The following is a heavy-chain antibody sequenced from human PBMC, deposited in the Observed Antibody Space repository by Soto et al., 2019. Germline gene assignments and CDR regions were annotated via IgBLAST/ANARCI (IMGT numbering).Heavy chain of an antibody. Sequence: SETLSLTCAVSGGSISSSNWWSWVRQPPGKGLEWIGEIYHSGSTNYNPSLKSRVTISVDKSKNQFSLKLSSVTAADTAVYYCARAPYEQWLVLGAFDIWGQGTMVTVSS. CDR2: IYHSGST. J-gene: IGHJ3*02. D-gene: IGHD6-19*01. CDR1: GGSISSSNW. V-gene: IGHV4-4*02. CDR3: ARAPYEQWLVLGAFDI.